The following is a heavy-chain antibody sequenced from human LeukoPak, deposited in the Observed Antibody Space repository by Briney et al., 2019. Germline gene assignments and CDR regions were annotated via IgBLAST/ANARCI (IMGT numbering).Heavy chain of an antibody. J-gene: IGHJ5*02. CDR2: IYHSGSA. CDR1: DYSISSGYY. V-gene: IGHV4-38-2*02. Sequence: PSETLSLTCSVSDYSISSGYYWGWIRQPPGKGLEWIGSMEWIGSIYHSGSAYYNPSLKSRIIISVDTSKNQFSLKLSSVTAADTAVYYCASLTKYYDFWSGQNWSDPWGQGTLVTVSS. CDR3: ASLTKYYDFWSGQNWSDP. D-gene: IGHD3-3*01.